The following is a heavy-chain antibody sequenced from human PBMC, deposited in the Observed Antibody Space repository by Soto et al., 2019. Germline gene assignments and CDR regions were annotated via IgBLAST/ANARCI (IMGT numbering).Heavy chain of an antibody. D-gene: IGHD2-8*01. CDR2: ISYDGSNK. CDR3: ARDGPLIVLMVYWYFDY. CDR1: GFTFSSYT. J-gene: IGHJ4*02. V-gene: IGHV3-30-3*01. Sequence: PGGSLRLSCVDSGFTFSSYTMHWVRQAPGKGLEWVAVISYDGSNKYYADSVKGRFTISRDNSKNTLYLQMNSLRAEDTAVYYCARDGPLIVLMVYWYFDYWGQGTLVTVSS.